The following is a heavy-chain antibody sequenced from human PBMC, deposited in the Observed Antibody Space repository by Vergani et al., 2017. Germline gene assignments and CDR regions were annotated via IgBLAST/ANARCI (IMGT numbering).Heavy chain of an antibody. D-gene: IGHD6-19*01. CDR1: GFSLNSSGMC. V-gene: IGHV2-70*01. CDR3: ARXPIAVSACDGVDI. J-gene: IGHJ3*02. Sequence: QVTLRESGPALVKPTQTLKLTCTFSGFSLNSSGMCVSWIRQPPGKALEWLALIDWDDDKYYSTSLKTRLTISKDTSKNQVVLTMTNMDPVDTATYYCARXPIAVSACDGVDIWGQGTMVTVSS. CDR2: IDWDDDK.